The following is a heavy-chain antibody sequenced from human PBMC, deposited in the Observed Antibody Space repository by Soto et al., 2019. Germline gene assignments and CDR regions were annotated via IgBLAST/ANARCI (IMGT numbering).Heavy chain of an antibody. Sequence: GASVKVSCKASGGTFSSYAISWVRQAPGQGLEWMGGIIPIFGTANYAQKFQGRVTITADESTSTAYMELSSLRSEDTAVYYCATEPGPARFRDGYNSGAFDIWGQGTMVTVSS. J-gene: IGHJ3*02. CDR2: IIPIFGTA. CDR3: ATEPGPARFRDGYNSGAFDI. D-gene: IGHD5-12*01. CDR1: GGTFSSYA. V-gene: IGHV1-69*13.